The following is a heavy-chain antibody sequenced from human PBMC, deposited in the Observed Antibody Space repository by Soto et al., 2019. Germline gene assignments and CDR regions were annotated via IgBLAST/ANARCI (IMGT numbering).Heavy chain of an antibody. Sequence: QVQLVQSGAEVKKPGSSVKVSCKASGGTFSSYAISWVRQAPGQGLEWMGGTIPIFGTANYAQKFQGRVTITADESTSTAYMELSGLRSEDTAVYYCARGGSVGRYYDFWSGYYTYDYWGQGTLVTVSS. J-gene: IGHJ4*02. CDR1: GGTFSSYA. V-gene: IGHV1-69*01. CDR3: ARGGSVGRYYDFWSGYYTYDY. CDR2: TIPIFGTA. D-gene: IGHD3-3*01.